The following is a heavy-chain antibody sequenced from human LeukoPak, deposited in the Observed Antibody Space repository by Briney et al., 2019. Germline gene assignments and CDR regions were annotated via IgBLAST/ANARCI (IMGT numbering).Heavy chain of an antibody. D-gene: IGHD6-13*01. CDR1: GGSISSSSYY. CDR3: ARDGIAAAGTGKVDY. Sequence: PSETLSLTCTVSGGSISSSSYYWGWIRQPPGKGLEWIGSIYYSGSTYYNPSLKSRVTISVDTSKNQFSLKLSSVTAADTAVYYCARDGIAAAGTGKVDYWGQGTLVTVSS. J-gene: IGHJ4*02. V-gene: IGHV4-39*07. CDR2: IYYSGST.